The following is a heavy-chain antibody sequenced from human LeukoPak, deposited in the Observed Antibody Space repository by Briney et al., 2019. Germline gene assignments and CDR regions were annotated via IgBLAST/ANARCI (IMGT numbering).Heavy chain of an antibody. CDR2: IRSKANSYAT. D-gene: IGHD1-26*01. V-gene: IGHV3-73*01. Sequence: GGSLRLSCAASGFTFSGSAMHWVRQASGKGLEWVGRIRSKANSYATAYAASVKGRFTISRDDSKNTAYLQMNSLKTEDTAVYYCTRRVDYGSSGEDFDYWGQGTLVTVSS. J-gene: IGHJ4*02. CDR3: TRRVDYGSSGEDFDY. CDR1: GFTFSGSA.